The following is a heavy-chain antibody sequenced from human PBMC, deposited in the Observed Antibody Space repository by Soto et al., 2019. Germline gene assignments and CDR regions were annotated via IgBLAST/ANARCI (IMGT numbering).Heavy chain of an antibody. D-gene: IGHD2-15*01. CDR3: ARYCSGGSCDSNTAFDI. Sequence: ASVKVSCKASGYTFTSYGITWVRQATGQGLEYMGWISAYNGNTNYAQKLQGRVTMTADTSTNTAYMELRSLRSDDTAVYYCARYCSGGSCDSNTAFDIWGQGTMVTVSS. CDR2: ISAYNGNT. CDR1: GYTFTSYG. V-gene: IGHV1-18*01. J-gene: IGHJ3*02.